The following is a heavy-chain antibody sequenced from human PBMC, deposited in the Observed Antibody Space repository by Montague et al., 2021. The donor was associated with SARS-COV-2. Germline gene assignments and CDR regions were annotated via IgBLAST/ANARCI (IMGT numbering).Heavy chain of an antibody. V-gene: IGHV4-39*01. CDR2: IFHNGDS. J-gene: IGHJ4*02. CDR1: GGTISTDNLYWY. Sequence: SETLSLTCPVSGGTISTDNLYWYWAWIRQPPGKGLEWIGSIFHNGDSYHNPSLNTRVTISIDTSRNHFSLSLTSVTAPDTAVYYCARRVSNLRAAVDYFDYWGQGTPVTVSS. CDR3: ARRVSNLRAAVDYFDY. D-gene: IGHD5/OR15-5a*01.